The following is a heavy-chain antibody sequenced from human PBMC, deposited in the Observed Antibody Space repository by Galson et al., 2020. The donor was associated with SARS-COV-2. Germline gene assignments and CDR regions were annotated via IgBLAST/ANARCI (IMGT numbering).Heavy chain of an antibody. Sequence: GESLKISCKGSGYSFTSYWIGWVRQMPGKGLEWMGIIYPGDSDTRYSPSFQGQVTISADKSISTAYLQWSSLKASDTAMYYCAGVRYSSPSLGEHDAFDIWGQGTMVTVSS. CDR3: AGVRYSSPSLGEHDAFDI. V-gene: IGHV5-51*01. CDR1: GYSFTSYW. CDR2: IYPGDSDT. D-gene: IGHD6-6*01. J-gene: IGHJ3*02.